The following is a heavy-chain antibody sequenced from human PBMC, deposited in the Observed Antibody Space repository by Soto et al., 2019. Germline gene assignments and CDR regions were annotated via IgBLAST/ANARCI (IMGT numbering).Heavy chain of an antibody. D-gene: IGHD6-19*01. J-gene: IGHJ3*02. CDR1: GFTFSSYA. CDR2: ISGSGGST. Sequence: PGGSLRLSCAASGFTFSSYAMSWVRQAPGKGLEWVSAISGSGGSTYYADSVKGRFTISRDNSKNTLYLQMNSLRAEDTAVYYCAKEQFQWLVHWVGAFDIWGQGTMVTVSS. V-gene: IGHV3-23*01. CDR3: AKEQFQWLVHWVGAFDI.